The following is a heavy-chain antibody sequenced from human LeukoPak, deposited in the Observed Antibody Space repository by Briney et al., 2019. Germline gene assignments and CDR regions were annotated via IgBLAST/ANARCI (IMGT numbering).Heavy chain of an antibody. Sequence: GGSLRLSCAASGFTFGSSGMHWVRQAPGKGLEWVTFIRSDGSSKYYADSVKCRFTISRDNSKKPMYLQRNSLRAEDAAVYYCAIARSRYGYGDAFDIWGQGTMVSVSS. CDR2: IRSDGSSK. V-gene: IGHV3-30*02. J-gene: IGHJ3*02. CDR3: AIARSRYGYGDAFDI. D-gene: IGHD5-18*01. CDR1: GFTFGSSG.